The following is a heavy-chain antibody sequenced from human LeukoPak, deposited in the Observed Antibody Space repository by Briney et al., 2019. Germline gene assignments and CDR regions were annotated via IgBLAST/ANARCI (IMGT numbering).Heavy chain of an antibody. V-gene: IGHV4-34*01. D-gene: IGHD2-2*01. CDR2: INHSGST. CDR1: GGSISSYY. J-gene: IGHJ4*02. Sequence: SETLSLTCTVSGGSISSYYRSWIRQPPGKGLEWTGEINHSGSTNYNPSLKSRVTISVDTFKNQFSLKLSSVTAADTAVYYCAREPRPRPQLGYCSSTSCSRPYYFDYWGQGTLVTVSS. CDR3: AREPRPRPQLGYCSSTSCSRPYYFDY.